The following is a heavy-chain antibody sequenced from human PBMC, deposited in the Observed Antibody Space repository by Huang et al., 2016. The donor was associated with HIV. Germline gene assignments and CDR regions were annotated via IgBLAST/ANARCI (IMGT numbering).Heavy chain of an antibody. V-gene: IGHV3-21*01. CDR2: ISSNAESV. CDR3: ARGGPTILHYLDS. J-gene: IGHJ4*02. D-gene: IGHD3-3*01. Sequence: EVQLVTSGGGLVKPGGSLRLSCAASGFTFSSYSVHWLRQAPGKGLEWVSCISSNAESVQYADARKGRFSISRDNAKISLYLQMNSLTAEDTAVYYCARGGPTILHYLDSWGQGTLVTVSS. CDR1: GFTFSSYS.